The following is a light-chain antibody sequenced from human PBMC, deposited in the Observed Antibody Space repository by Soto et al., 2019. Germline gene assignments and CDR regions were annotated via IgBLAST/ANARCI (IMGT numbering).Light chain of an antibody. V-gene: IGKV3-20*01. CDR3: QQYSSSPPEFT. Sequence: EIVLTQSPGTLSVSPGTRVTLLCRASQSVNSNYLAWYQQRPGQASRLLIFDASYRATGIPDRFSGNRSGTNSTPTISRLEPEDFAVYYCQQYSSSPPEFTFGPGTKVDIK. CDR2: DAS. J-gene: IGKJ3*01. CDR1: QSVNSNY.